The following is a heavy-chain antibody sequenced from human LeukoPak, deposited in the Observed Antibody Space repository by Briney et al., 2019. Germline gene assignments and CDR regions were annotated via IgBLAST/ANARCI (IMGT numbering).Heavy chain of an antibody. D-gene: IGHD1-7*01. V-gene: IGHV3-30*04. Sequence: GGSLRLSCAASVFTFISYAIHGVRQTPGKGLEGVAVVSYDVRNQYYADSVKGRFTISRDNCTSALYLQMNSLRAEDTAVYYCARASQLELGVHFDYWGQGPLVTVSS. CDR3: ARASQLELGVHFDY. CDR2: VSYDVRNQ. J-gene: IGHJ4*02. CDR1: VFTFISYA.